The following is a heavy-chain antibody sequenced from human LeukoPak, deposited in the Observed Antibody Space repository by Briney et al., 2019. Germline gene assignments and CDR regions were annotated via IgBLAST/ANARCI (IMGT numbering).Heavy chain of an antibody. Sequence: PSETLSLTCAVYGGSFSGYYWTWIRQPPGKGLEWIGDIIHGGSTNYNPSLKSRVIISVDSSKHHFSLQLSSVTAADTAVYYSAKKGAQWRAVSDYWGQGILVTVPS. CDR1: GGSFSGYY. J-gene: IGHJ4*02. V-gene: IGHV4-34*12. D-gene: IGHD6-19*01. CDR3: AKKGAQWRAVSDY. CDR2: IIHGGST.